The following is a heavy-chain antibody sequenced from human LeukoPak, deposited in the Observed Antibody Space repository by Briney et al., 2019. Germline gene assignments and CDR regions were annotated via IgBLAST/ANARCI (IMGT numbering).Heavy chain of an antibody. CDR3: ARDHGVQKQSGLHY. CDR2: IYHSGST. CDR1: GYSISSGYY. D-gene: IGHD6-19*01. Sequence: SETLSLTCTVSGYSISSGYYWGWIRQPPGKGLEWIGSIYHSGSTYYNPSLKSRVTISVDTPKNQFSLKLSSVTAADTAVYYCARDHGVQKQSGLHYWGQGTLVTVSS. V-gene: IGHV4-38-2*02. J-gene: IGHJ4*02.